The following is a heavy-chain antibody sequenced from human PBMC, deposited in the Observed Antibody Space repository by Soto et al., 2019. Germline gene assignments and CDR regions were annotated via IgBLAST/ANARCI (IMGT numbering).Heavy chain of an antibody. V-gene: IGHV1-69*02. CDR2: IIPSPART. D-gene: IGHD1-26*01. J-gene: IGHJ4*02. Sequence: QVQLVQSGAELRKPGSAVKLSCKASGGTFSNSPISWVRQIPGQGPEWMGRIIPSPARTIYSRKFRGRVTLTADTSTQTVYMTLSSLTSEDSGVSYCGRAQVGASSFDYWGQGTRVTVSS. CDR3: GRAQVGASSFDY. CDR1: GGTFSNSP.